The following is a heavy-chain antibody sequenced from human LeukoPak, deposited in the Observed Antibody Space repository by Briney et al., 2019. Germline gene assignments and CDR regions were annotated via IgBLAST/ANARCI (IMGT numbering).Heavy chain of an antibody. CDR3: ARSDFWSGYRYYYYYYMDV. CDR1: GGSISSYY. Sequence: PSETLSLTCTVSGGSISSYYWSWIRQPPGKGLEWIGYIYYSGSTNYNPSLKSRVTISVYTYKNQFSLNLSSATAADTAVYYCARSDFWSGYRYYYYYYMDVWGKGTTLTVSS. CDR2: IYYSGST. D-gene: IGHD3-3*01. J-gene: IGHJ6*03. V-gene: IGHV4-59*01.